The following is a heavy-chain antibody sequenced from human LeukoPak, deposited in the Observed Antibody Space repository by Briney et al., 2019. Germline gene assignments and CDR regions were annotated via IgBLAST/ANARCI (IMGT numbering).Heavy chain of an antibody. CDR2: INPSGGST. D-gene: IGHD6-19*01. J-gene: IGHJ3*01. CDR3: ARDQLGIAVAD. CDR1: GYTFTSYY. Sequence: GASVKVSRKASGYTFTSYYMHWVRQAPGQGLEWMGIINPSGGSTSYAQKFQGRVTMTRDTSTSTVYMELSSLRSEDTAVYYCARDQLGIAVADWGQGTMVTVSS. V-gene: IGHV1-46*01.